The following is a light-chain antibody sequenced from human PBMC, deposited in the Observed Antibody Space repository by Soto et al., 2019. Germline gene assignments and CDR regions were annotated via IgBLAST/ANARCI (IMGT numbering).Light chain of an antibody. Sequence: QSALTQPASVSDSPGQSITISCTGTSSDVGGSNHVSWYQQHPGKAPKLMIYDVTNRPSGVSHRFSGSKSGSTASLIISGLQAEDEADYYCVSLTSSTTYVFGTGTQLTVL. CDR3: VSLTSSTTYV. CDR2: DVT. V-gene: IGLV2-14*01. J-gene: IGLJ1*01. CDR1: SSDVGGSNH.